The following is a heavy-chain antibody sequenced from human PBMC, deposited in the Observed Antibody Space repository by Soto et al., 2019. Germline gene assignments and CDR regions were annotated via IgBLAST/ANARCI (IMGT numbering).Heavy chain of an antibody. J-gene: IGHJ5*02. CDR1: GFIISAYG. D-gene: IGHD1-1*01. Sequence: EVQLLESGGGLVQPGGSLRLSCAVSGFIISAYGVTWVRQAPGKGLEWVSGFSGGGGGTFYADSVKGRFTISRDDPKNTAYLQMNSLGAEDTAVYYCVRWNGFGDRWGQGTLVTVSS. CDR3: VRWNGFGDR. V-gene: IGHV3-23*01. CDR2: FSGGGGGT.